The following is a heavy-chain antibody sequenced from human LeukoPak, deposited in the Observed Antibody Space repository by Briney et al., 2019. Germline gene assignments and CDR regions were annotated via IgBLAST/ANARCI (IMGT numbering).Heavy chain of an antibody. J-gene: IGHJ4*02. V-gene: IGHV4-34*01. D-gene: IGHD3-16*02. CDR1: GGTFSGYY. CDR3: ARSYDYVWGSYRYTPTFDY. Sequence: SETLSLTCAAYGGTFSGYYWNWIRQPPGEGLEWIGEINHSGTTNYNPSLKTRVTISVDTSKNQFSLKVGSVTAGDTAVYYCARSYDYVWGSYRYTPTFDYWGQGNLVTVSS. CDR2: INHSGTT.